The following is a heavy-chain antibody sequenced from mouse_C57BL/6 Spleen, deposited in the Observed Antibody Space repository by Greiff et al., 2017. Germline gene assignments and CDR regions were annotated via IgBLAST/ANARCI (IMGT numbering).Heavy chain of an antibody. CDR1: GYTFTGYW. J-gene: IGHJ3*01. Sequence: QVQLQQSGAELMKPGASVKLSCKATGYTFTGYWIAWVKQRPGHGLEWIGEILPGSGSTNYNEKFKGKATFTADTASNTAYMQLSRLTTEDADIYFCARSGIVQSWFAYWGQGTMVTVSA. CDR3: ARSGIVQSWFAY. V-gene: IGHV1-9*01. D-gene: IGHD2-5*01. CDR2: ILPGSGST.